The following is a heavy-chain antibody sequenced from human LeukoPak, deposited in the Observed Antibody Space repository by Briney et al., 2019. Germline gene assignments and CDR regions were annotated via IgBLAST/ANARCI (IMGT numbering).Heavy chain of an antibody. V-gene: IGHV3-74*01. CDR3: ARARYSSSWD. D-gene: IGHD6-13*01. CDR1: VLTFSSYW. Sequence: GGSLRLSCAASVLTFSSYWMHWVHQAPGKGLVWVSRINSDGSSTSYADSVKGRFTISRDNAKNTLYLQMNSLRAEDTAVYYCARARYSSSWDWGQGTLFTVSS. J-gene: IGHJ4*02. CDR2: INSDGSST.